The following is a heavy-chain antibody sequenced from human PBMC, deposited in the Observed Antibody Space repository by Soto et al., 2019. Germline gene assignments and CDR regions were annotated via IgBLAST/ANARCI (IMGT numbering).Heavy chain of an antibody. J-gene: IGHJ4*02. V-gene: IGHV1-46*01. CDR2: INPSAGST. Sequence: QVQLVQSGAEVKKPGASVKVSCKASGYTFTNYYMHWVREAPGQGLEWMGIINPSAGSTSYAQKFQGRVTMTRDKSTSTVYMYLSSLRSEDTAVYYCARLPISSGYYYFDYWGQGTLVTVSS. CDR1: GYTFTNYY. CDR3: ARLPISSGYYYFDY. D-gene: IGHD3-22*01.